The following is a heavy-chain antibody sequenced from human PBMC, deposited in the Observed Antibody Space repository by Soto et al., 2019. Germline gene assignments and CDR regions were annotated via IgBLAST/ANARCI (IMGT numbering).Heavy chain of an antibody. J-gene: IGHJ3*01. CDR3: VKAQERSAQYFAVVITAFDF. CDR1: GFSFSNYG. V-gene: IGHV3-30*18. D-gene: IGHD3-22*01. Sequence: VHLVESGGGVVQPGRSLRLSCEGSGFSFSNYGIHWVRQAPGKGLEWVAVISHDGNSHHLADSVRGRFTISRDNSKKTVFPHMTSLRREDSAVYHCVKAQERSAQYFAVVITAFDFWGQGTMVTVSS. CDR2: ISHDGNSH.